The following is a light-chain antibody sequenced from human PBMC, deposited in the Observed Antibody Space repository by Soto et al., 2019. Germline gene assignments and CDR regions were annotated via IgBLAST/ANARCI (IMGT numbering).Light chain of an antibody. CDR1: QYINTR. CDR2: QTS. V-gene: IGKV3-11*01. Sequence: EIVLTQSPATLSSFPGDRVTLSCRASQYINTRLAWYQHRPGQAPRLLIYQTSSRAAGIPARFSASGSGTDFTLTISDVQHEDFALYYCHQRQSWPRTFGQGTKVDI. J-gene: IGKJ1*01. CDR3: HQRQSWPRT.